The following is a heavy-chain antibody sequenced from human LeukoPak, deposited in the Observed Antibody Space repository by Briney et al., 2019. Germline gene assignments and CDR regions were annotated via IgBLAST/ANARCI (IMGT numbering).Heavy chain of an antibody. CDR1: GGSFSGYY. Sequence: SETLSLTCAVYGGSFSGYYWSWIRQPPGKGLEWIEEINHSGSTNYNPSLKSRVTISVDTSKNQFSLKLSSVTAADTAVYYCARVRVVPAAVGRIKVDYGMDVWGKGTTVTVSS. CDR3: ARVRVVPAAVGRIKVDYGMDV. J-gene: IGHJ6*04. D-gene: IGHD2-2*01. CDR2: INHSGST. V-gene: IGHV4-34*01.